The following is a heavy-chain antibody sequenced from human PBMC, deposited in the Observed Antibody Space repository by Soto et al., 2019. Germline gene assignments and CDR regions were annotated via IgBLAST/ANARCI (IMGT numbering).Heavy chain of an antibody. D-gene: IGHD3-22*01. CDR2: IYYSGST. CDR3: ARMGGYYRSIDP. Sequence: PSETLSLTCTVSGGSISSGGYYWSWIRQHPGKGLEWIGYIYYSGSTNYNPSLKSRVTISVDTSKNQFSLKLSSVIAADTAVYYCARMGGYYRSIDPWGQGTLVTVS. V-gene: IGHV4-61*08. J-gene: IGHJ5*02. CDR1: GGSISSGGYY.